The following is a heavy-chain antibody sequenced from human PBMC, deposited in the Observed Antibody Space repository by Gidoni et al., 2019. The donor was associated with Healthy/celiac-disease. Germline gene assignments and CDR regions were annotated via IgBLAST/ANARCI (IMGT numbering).Heavy chain of an antibody. CDR2: INHSGST. V-gene: IGHV4-34*01. D-gene: IGHD2-15*01. CDR3: ASRPICSGGSCYNY. Sequence: QVQLQQWGAGLLQPSETLSLTCAVYGGSFSGYYWSWIRQPPGKGLEWIGEINHSGSTNYNPSLKSRVTISVDTSKNQFSLKLSSVTAADTAVYYCASRPICSGGSCYNYWGQGTLVTVSS. J-gene: IGHJ4*02. CDR1: GGSFSGYY.